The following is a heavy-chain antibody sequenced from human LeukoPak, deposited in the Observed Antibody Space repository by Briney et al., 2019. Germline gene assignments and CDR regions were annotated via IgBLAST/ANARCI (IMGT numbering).Heavy chain of an antibody. CDR1: GFTFSDYY. V-gene: IGHV3-11*03. CDR3: ARSCSGGSCYGNYYHGMDV. Sequence: GGSLRLSCTASGFTFSDYYMSWIRQAPGKGLEWVSYISPSGTYTNYAGSVKGRFTISRDNAKNSLYLQMNSLRAEDTAVYYCARSCSGGSCYGNYYHGMDVWGQGTTVTVSS. J-gene: IGHJ6*02. D-gene: IGHD2-15*01. CDR2: ISPSGTYT.